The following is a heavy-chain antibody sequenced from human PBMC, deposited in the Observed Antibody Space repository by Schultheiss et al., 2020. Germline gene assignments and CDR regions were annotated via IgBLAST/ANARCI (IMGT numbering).Heavy chain of an antibody. CDR1: GFSLSTSGVG. CDR3: AHRGSGWYLFDY. Sequence: SGPTLVKPTQTLTLTCTFSGFSLSTSGVGVGWIRQPPGKALEWLALIDWDDDKYYSTSLKTRLTITKDTSKNQVVLTMTNMDTVDTATYYCAHRGSGWYLFDYWGQGTLVTVSS. D-gene: IGHD6-19*01. CDR2: IDWDDDK. V-gene: IGHV2-70*12. J-gene: IGHJ4*02.